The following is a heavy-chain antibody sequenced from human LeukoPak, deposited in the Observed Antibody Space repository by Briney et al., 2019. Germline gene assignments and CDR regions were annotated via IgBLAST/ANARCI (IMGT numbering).Heavy chain of an antibody. V-gene: IGHV3-74*01. CDR2: INGDESST. D-gene: IGHD1-26*01. CDR3: ARGAKWAYYFDY. J-gene: IGHJ4*02. CDR1: AFTFNTYW. Sequence: PGGSLRLSCAASAFTFNTYWMHWVRQVPGRGLEWVSRINGDESSTNYADSVKGRFTISRDNAKDTLYLHMNSVTAEDTAVYYCARGAKWAYYFDYWGQGTLVTVSS.